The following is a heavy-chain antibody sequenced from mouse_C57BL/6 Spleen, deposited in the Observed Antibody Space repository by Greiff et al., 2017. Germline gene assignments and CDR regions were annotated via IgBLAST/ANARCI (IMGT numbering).Heavy chain of an antibody. V-gene: IGHV1-15*01. CDR1: GYTFTDYE. D-gene: IGHD2-5*01. CDR2: IDPETGGT. CDR3: TRRSNSYYAMDY. Sequence: QVQLKESGAELVRPGASVTLSCKASGYTFTDYEMHWVKQTPVHGLEWIGAIDPETGGTAYNQKFKGKAILTADKSSSTAYMELRSLTSEDSAVYYCTRRSNSYYAMDYWGQGTSVTVSS. J-gene: IGHJ4*01.